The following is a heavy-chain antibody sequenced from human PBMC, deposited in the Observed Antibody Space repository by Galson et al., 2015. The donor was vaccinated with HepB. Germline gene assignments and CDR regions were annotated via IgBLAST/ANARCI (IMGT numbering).Heavy chain of an antibody. V-gene: IGHV4-61*01. CDR2: IYNSGST. CDR3: ARGHESSGGHFDY. CDR1: GGSVSSGSYY. J-gene: IGHJ4*02. Sequence: TQTLTCTVSGGSVSSGSYYWSWIRQPPGKGLEWIGYIYNSGSTNYNPSLKSRVTMSVDTSKNQFSLRLSSVTAADTAVYYCARGHESSGGHFDYWGQGTLVTVSS. D-gene: IGHD3-22*01.